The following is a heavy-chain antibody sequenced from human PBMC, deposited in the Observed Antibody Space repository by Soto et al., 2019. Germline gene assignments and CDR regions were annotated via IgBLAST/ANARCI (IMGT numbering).Heavy chain of an antibody. CDR2: IIPIFGAA. V-gene: IGHV1-69*13. D-gene: IGHD2-2*01. Sequence: GASVKVSCKTSGDTFSSYAITWVRQAPGQGLEWMGGIIPIFGAANYAQRFQGRVTFTAYESTNTAYMELSSLRSEDTAVYYCARPRGGVPSASYHYYYYGLDVWGQGTTVTVSS. J-gene: IGHJ6*02. CDR3: ARPRGGVPSASYHYYYYGLDV. CDR1: GDTFSSYA.